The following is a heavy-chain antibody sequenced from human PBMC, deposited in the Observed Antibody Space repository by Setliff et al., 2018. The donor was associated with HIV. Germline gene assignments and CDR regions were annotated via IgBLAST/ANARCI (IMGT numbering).Heavy chain of an antibody. V-gene: IGHV4-61*02. D-gene: IGHD3-9*01. CDR3: ARGNPDYDILTGYWSHYFDY. CDR1: GGSISSGSYY. CDR2: IYTSGST. Sequence: SSETLSLTCTVSGGSISSGSYYWNWIRQPAGKGLEWIGRIYTSGSTNYNPSLKSRVTISVDTSNNHFSPKLRSVTAADTAVYYCARGNPDYDILTGYWSHYFDYWGRGTLVTVSS. J-gene: IGHJ4*02.